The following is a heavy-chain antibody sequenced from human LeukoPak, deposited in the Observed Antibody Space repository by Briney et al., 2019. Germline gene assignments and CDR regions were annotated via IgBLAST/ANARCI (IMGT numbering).Heavy chain of an antibody. V-gene: IGHV3-33*08. Sequence: PGGSLRLSCAASGFTFSSYAMHWVRQAPGKGLEWVAVIWYDGSNKYYADSVKGRFTISRDNSKNTLYLQMNSLRAEDTAVYYCARVAKMATTEYYFDYWGQGTLVTVSS. D-gene: IGHD5-24*01. CDR1: GFTFSSYA. CDR3: ARVAKMATTEYYFDY. CDR2: IWYDGSNK. J-gene: IGHJ4*02.